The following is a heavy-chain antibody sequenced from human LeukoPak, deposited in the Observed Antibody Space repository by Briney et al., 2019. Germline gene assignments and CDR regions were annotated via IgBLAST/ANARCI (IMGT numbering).Heavy chain of an antibody. CDR2: ISYDGYDK. Sequence: GGSLRLSCAASGFTFNDYAMYWVRQAPGKGLEWVTLISYDGYDKSYADSVRGRFTISRDNSRNTLYLQMDSLRSEDTAVYYCARDFFPVVDSTWYEIGYWGQGTLVTVSS. J-gene: IGHJ4*02. CDR3: ARDFFPVVDSTWYEIGY. V-gene: IGHV3-30-3*01. CDR1: GFTFNDYA. D-gene: IGHD2-21*01.